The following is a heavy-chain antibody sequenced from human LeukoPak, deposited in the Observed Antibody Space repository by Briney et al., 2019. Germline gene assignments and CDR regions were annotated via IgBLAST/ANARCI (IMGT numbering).Heavy chain of an antibody. D-gene: IGHD2-15*01. J-gene: IGHJ5*01. CDR2: IQADGGNK. CDR1: GFTLRNSD. V-gene: IGHV3-30*02. Sequence: GGSLTLSCAPSGFTLRNSDMHWVRQAPGKGTEGVAFIQADGGNKYYADSVKGRFTISRDNSKNTLYLQMNSLRAEDTAVYYCAKSTACGEGSGGSNSWGHGTLVTVSS. CDR3: AKSTACGEGSGGSNS.